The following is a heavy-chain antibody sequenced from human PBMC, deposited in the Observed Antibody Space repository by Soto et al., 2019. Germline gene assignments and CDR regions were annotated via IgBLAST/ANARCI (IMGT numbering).Heavy chain of an antibody. J-gene: IGHJ4*02. CDR3: ARLDCTKGVCYFDY. V-gene: IGHV1-8*01. CDR1: GYTFTSYD. CDR2: MNPNSGNT. Sequence: ASVKVSCKASGYTFTSYDINWVRQATGQGLEWMGWMNPNSGNTGYAQKFQGRVTMTRNTSISTAYMELSSLRSEDTAVYYCARLDCTKGVCYFDYWGQGTLVNVSS. D-gene: IGHD2-8*01.